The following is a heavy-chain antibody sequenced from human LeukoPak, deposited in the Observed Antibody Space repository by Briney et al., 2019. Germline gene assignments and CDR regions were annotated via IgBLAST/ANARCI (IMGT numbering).Heavy chain of an antibody. Sequence: GESLKISCKGSEYSFTTYWIGWVRQMPGKGLEWMAMIYPGDSDTTYSPSFQGHVTISADKSISTAYLQWSSLKASDTAMYYCARHIGLTTRYLDYWGQGTLVTVS. V-gene: IGHV5-51*01. CDR1: EYSFTTYW. CDR3: ARHIGLTTRYLDY. D-gene: IGHD4/OR15-4a*01. J-gene: IGHJ4*02. CDR2: IYPGDSDT.